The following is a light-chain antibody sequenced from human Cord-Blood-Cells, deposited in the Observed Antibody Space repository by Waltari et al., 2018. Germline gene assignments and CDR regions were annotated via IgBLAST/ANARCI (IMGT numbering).Light chain of an antibody. CDR2: DAS. CDR3: QQRSNWPLIT. CDR1: QSVSSY. J-gene: IGKJ5*01. V-gene: IGKV3-11*01. Sequence: ELVLTQSPATLSLSPGERATLSCRASQSVSSYLALYQQKPGQAPRLLIYDASNRATGIPARFSGSGSGTDFTLTISSLEPEDFAVYYCQQRSNWPLITFGQGTRLEIK.